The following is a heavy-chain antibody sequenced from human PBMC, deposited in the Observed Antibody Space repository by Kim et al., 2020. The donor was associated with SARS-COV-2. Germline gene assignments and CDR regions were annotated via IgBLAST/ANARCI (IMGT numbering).Heavy chain of an antibody. J-gene: IGHJ4*02. Sequence: GGSLRLSCGASGFIYTNYWMSWVRQAPGKGLEWVANINQDGSDKNYVDSVKGRFTVSRDNAKSSLYLQMNSLRPEDTAVYYCARDREYYYGSRGTQIAYCSDYWGQGALVTVSS. D-gene: IGHD3-10*01. V-gene: IGHV3-7*03. CDR1: GFIYTNYW. CDR2: INQDGSDK. CDR3: ARDREYYYGSRGTQIAYCSDY.